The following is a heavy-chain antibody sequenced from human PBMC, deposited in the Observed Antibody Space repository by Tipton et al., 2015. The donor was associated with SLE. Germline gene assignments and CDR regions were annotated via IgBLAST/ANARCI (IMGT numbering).Heavy chain of an antibody. CDR3: ARALQNYFDY. Sequence: TLSLICAVYGGSFSGYYWSWIRQHPGKGLEWIGYIYYSGSTYYNPSLKSRVTISIDTSKNQFSLKLSSVTAADTAVYYCARALQNYFDYWGQGTLVTVSS. J-gene: IGHJ4*02. CDR1: GGSFSGYY. CDR2: IYYSGST. V-gene: IGHV4-31*11.